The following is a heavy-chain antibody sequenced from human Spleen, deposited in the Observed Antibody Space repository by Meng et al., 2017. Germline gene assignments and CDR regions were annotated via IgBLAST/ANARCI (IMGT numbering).Heavy chain of an antibody. CDR3: ARLGFGERPEY. J-gene: IGHJ4*02. D-gene: IGHD3-10*01. Sequence: ESLKISCIVSGGSITVSSHYWGWIRQPPGKGLEWIGSIYYSGSTFYSPSLKSRVTISVDTSKNQFSLNMRSVIAADTAVYYCARLGFGERPEYWGQGTLVTVSS. V-gene: IGHV4-39*07. CDR1: GGSITVSSHY. CDR2: IYYSGST.